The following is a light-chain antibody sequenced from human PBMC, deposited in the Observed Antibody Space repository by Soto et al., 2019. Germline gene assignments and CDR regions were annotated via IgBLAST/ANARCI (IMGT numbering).Light chain of an antibody. CDR2: GAF. J-gene: IGKJ2*01. V-gene: IGKV3-15*01. CDR1: QSVSSN. Sequence: EIVMTKSPATLSVSPGERATLSCRASQSVSSNLAWYQQKPGQAPRLLIYGAFTRATGIPARFSGTGYCTESTLTISSLQSEDFAGYYCKQYNKATQYTFGQAIKLEIK. CDR3: KQYNKATQYT.